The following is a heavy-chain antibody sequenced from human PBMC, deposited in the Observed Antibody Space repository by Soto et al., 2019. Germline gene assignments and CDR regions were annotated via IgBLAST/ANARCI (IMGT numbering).Heavy chain of an antibody. Sequence: GGSLRLSCAASGFTSSNAWMSWVRQAPGKGLEWVGRIKSKTDGGTTDYAAPVKGRFTISRDDSKNTLYLQMNSLKTEDTAVYYCTTHDFWSGYYRPPGYGMDVWGQGTTVTVSS. CDR3: TTHDFWSGYYRPPGYGMDV. V-gene: IGHV3-15*01. D-gene: IGHD3-3*01. J-gene: IGHJ6*02. CDR1: GFTSSNAW. CDR2: IKSKTDGGTT.